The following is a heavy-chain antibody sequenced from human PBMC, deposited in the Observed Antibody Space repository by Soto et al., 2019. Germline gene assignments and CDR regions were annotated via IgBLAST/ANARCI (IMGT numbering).Heavy chain of an antibody. V-gene: IGHV4-59*12. CDR3: ARDCSSTSCYSDYYGMDV. CDR1: GGSISNYY. J-gene: IGHJ6*02. D-gene: IGHD2-2*01. CDR2: FYYTGIT. Sequence: SETLSLTCTVSGGSISNYYWSWIRQPPGKGLEWIGYFYYTGITNYNPSLKSRISMSVDTSKNQFSLKLSSVTAADTAVYYCARDCSSTSCYSDYYGMDVWGQGTTVTVSS.